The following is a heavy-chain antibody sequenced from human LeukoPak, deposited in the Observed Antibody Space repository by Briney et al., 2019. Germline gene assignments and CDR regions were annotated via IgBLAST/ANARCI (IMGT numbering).Heavy chain of an antibody. D-gene: IGHD3-22*01. CDR1: GFTFSSYA. V-gene: IGHV3-30*04. CDR3: ARERMILLGGYYYGFDY. J-gene: IGHJ4*02. CDR2: ISYDGSNK. Sequence: GGSLRLSCAASGFTFSSYAMHWVRQAPGKGLEWVAVISYDGSNKYYADSVKGRFTISRDNSKNTLYLQMNSLRAEDTAVYYCARERMILLGGYYYGFDYWGQGTLVTVSS.